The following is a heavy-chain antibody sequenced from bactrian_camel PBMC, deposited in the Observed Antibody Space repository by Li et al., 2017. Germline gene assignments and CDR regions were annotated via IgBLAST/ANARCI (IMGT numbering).Heavy chain of an antibody. CDR2: IFAGDGAT. CDR1: GFTFSKYD. J-gene: IGHJ4*01. V-gene: IGHV3S28*01. D-gene: IGHD4*01. Sequence: QLVESGGGLVQPGGSLSVSCAASGFTFSKYDMVWIRRAPGKGLEWVSAIFAGDGATEYADSVRGRFTISRDNAKNTLYLQMSSLKPEDAATYYCAAVLCPGPGVRGYNEYEGKWWDDWGQGTQVTVS. CDR3: AAVLCPGPGVRGYNEYEGKWWDD.